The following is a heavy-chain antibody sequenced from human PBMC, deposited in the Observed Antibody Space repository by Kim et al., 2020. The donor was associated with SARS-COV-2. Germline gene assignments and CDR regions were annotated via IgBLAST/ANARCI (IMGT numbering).Heavy chain of an antibody. J-gene: IGHJ4*02. D-gene: IGHD3-22*01. V-gene: IGHV3-21*01. Sequence: GGSLRLSCAASGFTFSSYSMNWVRQAPGKGLEWVSSISSSSSYIYYADSVKGRFTISRDNAKNSLYLQMNSLRAEDTAVYYCARDSMIVVVHKALFDYWGQGTLVTVSS. CDR1: GFTFSSYS. CDR2: ISSSSSYI. CDR3: ARDSMIVVVHKALFDY.